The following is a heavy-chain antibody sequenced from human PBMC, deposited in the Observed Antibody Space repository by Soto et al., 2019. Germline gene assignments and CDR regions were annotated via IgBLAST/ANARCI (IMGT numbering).Heavy chain of an antibody. D-gene: IGHD2-2*01. V-gene: IGHV4-59*01. CDR2: IYYSGST. CDR3: AKEGRDIVVVPAAMDRGGDYGMDV. CDR1: GGSISSYY. Sequence: WETLSLTCTVSGGSISSYYWSWIRQPPGKGLEWIGYIYYSGSTNYNPSLKSRVTISVDTSKNQFSLKLSSVTAADTAVYYCAKEGRDIVVVPAAMDRGGDYGMDVWGQGTTVTVSS. J-gene: IGHJ6*02.